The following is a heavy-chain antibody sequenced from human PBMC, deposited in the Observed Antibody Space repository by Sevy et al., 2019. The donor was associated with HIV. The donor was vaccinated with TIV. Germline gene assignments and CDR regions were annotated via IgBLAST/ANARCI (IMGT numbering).Heavy chain of an antibody. V-gene: IGHV5-51*01. CDR1: GYSFTSSW. D-gene: IGHD6-19*01. J-gene: IGHJ4*02. Sequence: GESLKSSCKASGYSFTSSWIGWVRQMPGKGLEWMGIICTTHSDARYSPTFEGQVTISVDKSISTAYLQWSSMKGSDTAMYYCARRGASGGWYHFDYWGQGTLVTVSS. CDR3: ARRGASGGWYHFDY. CDR2: ICTTHSDA.